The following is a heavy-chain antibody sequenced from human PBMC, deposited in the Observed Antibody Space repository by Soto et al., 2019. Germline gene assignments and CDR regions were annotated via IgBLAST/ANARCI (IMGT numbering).Heavy chain of an antibody. CDR1: GYAFISYW. CDR3: ARGYCTTTICDPWFDP. V-gene: IGHV5-51*01. CDR2: IYPCYSDT. J-gene: IGHJ5*02. Sequence: GAALTISCTGSGYAFISYWIASVRQVPGEGLEWMGIIYPCYSDTRYSPSFQVQVTISVDKSITTAYPQWSSLKASDTAMYYCARGYCTTTICDPWFDPWGQGTLVTVSS. D-gene: IGHD2-2*01.